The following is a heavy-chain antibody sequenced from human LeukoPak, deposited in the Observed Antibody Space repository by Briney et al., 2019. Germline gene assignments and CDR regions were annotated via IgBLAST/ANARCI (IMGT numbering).Heavy chain of an antibody. Sequence: PSETLSLTCTVSGGSISSYYWSWIRQPPGKGLEWIGYIYYSGSTNYNPSLKSRVTISVDTSKNQFSLKLSSVTAADTAVYYCARGRYGDYGEVSWFDPWGQGTLVTVSS. CDR2: IYYSGST. D-gene: IGHD4-17*01. V-gene: IGHV4-59*01. CDR1: GGSISSYY. CDR3: ARGRYGDYGEVSWFDP. J-gene: IGHJ5*02.